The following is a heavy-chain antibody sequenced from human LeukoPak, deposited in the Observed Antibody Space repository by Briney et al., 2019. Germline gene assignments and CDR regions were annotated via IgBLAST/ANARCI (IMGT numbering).Heavy chain of an antibody. CDR2: ISGSGGST. D-gene: IGHD6-13*01. CDR1: GFTFSSYA. J-gene: IGHJ4*02. Sequence: GGSLRLSCAASGFTFSSYAMSWDRQAPGKGLEWVSAISGSGGSTYYADSVKGRFTISRDNSKNTLYLQMNSLRAEDTAVYYCASPGYSSSWYFDYWGQGTLVTVSS. CDR3: ASPGYSSSWYFDY. V-gene: IGHV3-23*01.